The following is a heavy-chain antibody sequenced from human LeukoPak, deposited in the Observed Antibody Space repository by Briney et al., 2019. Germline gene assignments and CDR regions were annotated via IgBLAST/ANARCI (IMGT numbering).Heavy chain of an antibody. J-gene: IGHJ3*02. CDR3: ARNQAYYYDSSGYDAFDI. D-gene: IGHD3-22*01. Sequence: ASVKVSCKASGYTFTSYGISWVRQAPGQGLEWMGWISAYNGNTNYAQKLQGRVTMTTDTSTSTAYMELRSLRSDDTAVYYCARNQAYYYDSSGYDAFDIWDQGTMVTVSS. CDR2: ISAYNGNT. CDR1: GYTFTSYG. V-gene: IGHV1-18*01.